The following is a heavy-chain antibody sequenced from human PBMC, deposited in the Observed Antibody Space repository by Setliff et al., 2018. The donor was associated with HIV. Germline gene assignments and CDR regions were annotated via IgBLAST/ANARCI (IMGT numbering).Heavy chain of an antibody. J-gene: IGHJ4*02. CDR3: ARSPYGDYGLDY. CDR1: GFTFSSYA. D-gene: IGHD4-17*01. Sequence: LRLSCAASGFTFSSYAMSWIRQAPGKGLEWVSYISSRGSTIYYADSVKGRFTISRDNAKNSLYLQMNTLRAEDTAVYFCARSPYGDYGLDYWGQGTLVTVSS. CDR2: ISSRGSTI. V-gene: IGHV3-11*04.